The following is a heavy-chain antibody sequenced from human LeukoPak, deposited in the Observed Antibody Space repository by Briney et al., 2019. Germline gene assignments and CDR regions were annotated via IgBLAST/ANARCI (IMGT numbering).Heavy chain of an antibody. V-gene: IGHV1-69*13. CDR1: GGTFNNYA. CDR2: IIPIFGSS. D-gene: IGHD5-18*01. CDR3: ARVTHTELSTWFDP. J-gene: IGHJ5*02. Sequence: ASVKVSCKASGGTFNNYAINWVRQAPGQGLEWMGGIIPIFGSSNYAQKFQGRVTITADESMTTAYMELSSLRSEDTAVYYCARVTHTELSTWFDPWGQGTLVTVSS.